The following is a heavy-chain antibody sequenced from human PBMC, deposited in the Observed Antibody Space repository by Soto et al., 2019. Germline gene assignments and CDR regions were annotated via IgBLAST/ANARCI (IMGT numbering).Heavy chain of an antibody. J-gene: IGHJ3*02. D-gene: IGHD3-10*01. CDR1: GFTFSSYW. CDR3: AGGKRLLWSGHEAFDI. V-gene: IGHV3-7*02. CDR2: INKDGSEK. Sequence: GWSLRLSCAASGFTFSSYWMTWVRQAPGKGLEWLANINKDGSEKNYVDSVKGRLTISRDNAKNSLYLQMNSLRAEDTAVYYCAGGKRLLWSGHEAFDIWGQGTMVTV.